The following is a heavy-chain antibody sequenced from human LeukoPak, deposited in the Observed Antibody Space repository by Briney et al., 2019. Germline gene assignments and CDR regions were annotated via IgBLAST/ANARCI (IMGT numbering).Heavy chain of an antibody. Sequence: PSETLSLTCTVSGGSISSYYWSWIRQPPGKGLEWIGYIYYSGSNNYNPSLKSRVTISVDTSKNQFSLKLSSVTAADTAVYYCARRVYGSVSGAFDIWGQGTMVTVSS. J-gene: IGHJ3*02. CDR2: IYYSGSN. CDR1: GGSISSYY. D-gene: IGHD3-10*01. CDR3: ARRVYGSVSGAFDI. V-gene: IGHV4-59*08.